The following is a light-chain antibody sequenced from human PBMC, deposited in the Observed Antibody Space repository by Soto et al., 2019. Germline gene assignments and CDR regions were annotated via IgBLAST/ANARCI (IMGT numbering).Light chain of an antibody. J-gene: IGKJ1*01. CDR2: GAS. CDR3: QQYGSAPWA. CDR1: QSVSSSY. V-gene: IGKV3-20*01. Sequence: IVLTHSPGTLSLSPGERATLSFRSSQSVSSSYLAWYQQKPGQAPRLLIYGASSRATGIPDRFSGSGSGTDFTLTISRLEPEDFAVYYCQQYGSAPWAFGQGTKVDIK.